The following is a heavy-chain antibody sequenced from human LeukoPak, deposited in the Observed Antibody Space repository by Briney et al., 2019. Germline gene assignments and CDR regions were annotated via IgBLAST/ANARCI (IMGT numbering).Heavy chain of an antibody. Sequence: KSSENLSLTCTVSGGSISSSSYYWGWIRQPPGKGLEWIGSIFYSGSTYYNPSLKSRVTISVDTSKNQFSLKLSSVTAADTAVYYCASDSGYWGQGTLVTVSS. CDR2: IFYSGST. CDR1: GGSISSSSYY. V-gene: IGHV4-39*07. CDR3: ASDSGY. J-gene: IGHJ4*02.